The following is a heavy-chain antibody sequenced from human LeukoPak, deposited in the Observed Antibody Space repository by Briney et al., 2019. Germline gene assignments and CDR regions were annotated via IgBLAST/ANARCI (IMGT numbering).Heavy chain of an antibody. V-gene: IGHV4-59*12. CDR3: GGIAAAGRFVYY. J-gene: IGHJ4*02. Sequence: SETLSLTCTVSGGSISSYYWSWIRQPPGKGLEWIGYIYYSGSTNYNPSLKSRVTISVDTSKNQFSLKLSSVTAADTAVYYCGGIAAAGRFVYYWGQGTLVTVSS. D-gene: IGHD6-13*01. CDR2: IYYSGST. CDR1: GGSISSYY.